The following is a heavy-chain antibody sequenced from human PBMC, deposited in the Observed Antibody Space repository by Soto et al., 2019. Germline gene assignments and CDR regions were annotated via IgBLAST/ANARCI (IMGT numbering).Heavy chain of an antibody. Sequence: ASVKVSCKASGYTFTSYGISWVRQAPGQGLEWMGWISAYNGNTNYAQKLQGRDTMTTDTSTSTVYMELRSLSFDDTAVYYCVREGRTVAAAGYWGQGTLVTVSS. CDR2: ISAYNGNT. D-gene: IGHD6-13*01. CDR3: VREGRTVAAAGY. J-gene: IGHJ4*02. CDR1: GYTFTSYG. V-gene: IGHV1-18*01.